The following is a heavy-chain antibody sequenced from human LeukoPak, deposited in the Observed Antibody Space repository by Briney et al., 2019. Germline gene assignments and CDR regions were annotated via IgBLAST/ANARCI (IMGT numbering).Heavy chain of an antibody. D-gene: IGHD6-13*01. CDR2: IIPIFGTA. J-gene: IGHJ5*02. V-gene: IGHV1-69*13. Sequence: GASVKVSCKASGGTFSSYAISWVRQAPGQGLEWMGGIIPIFGTANYAQRFQGRVTITADESTSTAYMELSSLRSEDTAVYYCARVKSTEQQENWFDPWGQGTLVTVPS. CDR1: GGTFSSYA. CDR3: ARVKSTEQQENWFDP.